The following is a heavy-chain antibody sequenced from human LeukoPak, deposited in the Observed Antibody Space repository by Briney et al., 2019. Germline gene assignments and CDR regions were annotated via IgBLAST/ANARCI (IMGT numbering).Heavy chain of an antibody. Sequence: PGGSLRLSCAASGFTLDDYAMHWVRQAPGKGLEWVSGVSWNSGSIGYADSVKGRFTISRDNAKNSLYLQMNSLRAEDTALYYCAKEKGYYDILTGYSPFDYWGQRTLDTVSS. D-gene: IGHD3-9*01. CDR1: GFTLDDYA. CDR2: VSWNSGSI. V-gene: IGHV3-9*01. J-gene: IGHJ4*02. CDR3: AKEKGYYDILTGYSPFDY.